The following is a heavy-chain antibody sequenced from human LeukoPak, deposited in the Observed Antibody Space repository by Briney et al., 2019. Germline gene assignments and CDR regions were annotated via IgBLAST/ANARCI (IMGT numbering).Heavy chain of an antibody. J-gene: IGHJ4*02. D-gene: IGHD2-21*02. Sequence: PGGSLRLSCAASGFTFSTYAMSWVRQALRKWLEWVSAISGSGDSTYYADSVKGRFTISRDNSKNTLYLQMNSLRSEDTAIYYCAKDGDLPVVVTEGFFDYWGQGSLVTVSA. V-gene: IGHV3-23*01. CDR3: AKDGDLPVVVTEGFFDY. CDR2: ISGSGDST. CDR1: GFTFSTYA.